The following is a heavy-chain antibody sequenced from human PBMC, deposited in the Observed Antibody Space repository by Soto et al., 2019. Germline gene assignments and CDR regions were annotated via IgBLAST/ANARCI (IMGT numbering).Heavy chain of an antibody. CDR3: AKDGGYSYGPYDY. CDR2: ISSSSSTI. D-gene: IGHD5-18*01. Sequence: EVQLVESGGGLVQPGGSLRLSCAASGFTFGSYGMNWVRQAPGKGLEWVSYISSSSSTIYYADSVEGRFTISRDNAKNSVYLQMNSLRAEDTAVYYCAKDGGYSYGPYDYWGQGTLVTVSS. CDR1: GFTFGSYG. J-gene: IGHJ4*02. V-gene: IGHV3-48*01.